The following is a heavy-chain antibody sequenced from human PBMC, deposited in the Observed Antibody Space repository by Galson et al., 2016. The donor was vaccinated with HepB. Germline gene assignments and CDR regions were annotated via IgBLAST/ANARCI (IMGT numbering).Heavy chain of an antibody. Sequence: SLRLSCATSGFTFNNFAMNWVRQTPGKGLEWVSTISVTDGRTYYADSVNGRFTISTDDSKNTLYLQMNNLKAEDTAVYYCAKGGAGNYSENNWGQGTLVTVSS. CDR1: GFTFNNFA. J-gene: IGHJ4*02. CDR2: ISVTDGRT. D-gene: IGHD1-14*01. V-gene: IGHV3-23*01. CDR3: AKGGAGNYSENN.